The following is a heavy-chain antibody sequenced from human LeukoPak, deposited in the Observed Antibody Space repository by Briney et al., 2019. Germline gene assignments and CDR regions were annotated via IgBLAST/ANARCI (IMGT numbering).Heavy chain of an antibody. V-gene: IGHV5-10-1*01. D-gene: IGHD3-10*01. CDR1: GYSFTSYW. Sequence: GGSLQISCKGSGYSFTSYWIGWVRQMPGKGLEWMGRIDPSDSYTNYSPSFQGHVTISADKSISTAYLQWSSLKASDTAMYYCARQRRYYYGSGSYYSFLLIDPLDAFDIWGQGTMVTVSS. CDR2: IDPSDSYT. J-gene: IGHJ3*02. CDR3: ARQRRYYYGSGSYYSFLLIDPLDAFDI.